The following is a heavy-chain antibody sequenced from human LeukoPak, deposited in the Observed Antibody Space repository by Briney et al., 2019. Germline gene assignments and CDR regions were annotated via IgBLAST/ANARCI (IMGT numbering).Heavy chain of an antibody. Sequence: PAGGSLRLSCAASGFMFNSYVMSWVRQAPGKGLEWVSVIYSGGSTYYADSVKGRFTISRDNSKNTLYLQMNSLRAEDTAVYYCAREYSSGWYGDRNWYFDLWGRGTLVTVSS. D-gene: IGHD6-19*01. J-gene: IGHJ2*01. CDR1: GFMFNSYV. CDR3: AREYSSGWYGDRNWYFDL. CDR2: IYSGGST. V-gene: IGHV3-53*01.